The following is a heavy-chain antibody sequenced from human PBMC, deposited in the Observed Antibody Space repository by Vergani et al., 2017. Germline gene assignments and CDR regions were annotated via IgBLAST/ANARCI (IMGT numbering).Heavy chain of an antibody. CDR3: ARDMASTGIVVVSPRGAFDI. CDR2: ISYDGSNK. V-gene: IGHV3-30*03. J-gene: IGHJ3*02. CDR1: GFTFSSYG. Sequence: QVQLVESGGGVVQPGRSLRLSCAASGFTFSSYGMHWVRQAPGKGLEWVAVISYDGSNKYYADSVKGRFTISRDNSKNTLYLQMNSLRAEDTAVYYCARDMASTGIVVVSPRGAFDIWGQGTMVTVSS. D-gene: IGHD3-22*01.